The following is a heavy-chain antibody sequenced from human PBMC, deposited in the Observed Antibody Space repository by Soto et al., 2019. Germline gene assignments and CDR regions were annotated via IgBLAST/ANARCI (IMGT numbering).Heavy chain of an antibody. V-gene: IGHV3-23*01. CDR1: GFTFNSYA. Sequence: DVQVLESGGDLVQPGGSLRLSCAASGFTFNSYAMSWVRQAPGKGLEWVSSVSAGGDMTYYSDSVKGRFTISRDNSNNALFLHMNSLRIEDTALYYCARGDRSGSGSPASYYYAGLDVWGQGTTVTVS. CDR2: VSAGGDMT. D-gene: IGHD3-10*01. J-gene: IGHJ6*02. CDR3: ARGDRSGSGSPASYYYAGLDV.